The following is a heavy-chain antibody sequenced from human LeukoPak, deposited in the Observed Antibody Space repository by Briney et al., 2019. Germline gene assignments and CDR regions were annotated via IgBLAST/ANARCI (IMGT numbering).Heavy chain of an antibody. J-gene: IGHJ4*02. CDR2: ISGSGGST. CDR3: ATHIAAAGTQGY. Sequence: PGGSLRLSCAASGFTFSSYAMSRVRQAPGKGLEWVSAISGSGGSTYYADSVKGRFTISRDNSKNTLYLQMNSLRAEDTAVYYCATHIAAAGTQGYWGQGTLVTVSS. CDR1: GFTFSSYA. D-gene: IGHD6-13*01. V-gene: IGHV3-23*01.